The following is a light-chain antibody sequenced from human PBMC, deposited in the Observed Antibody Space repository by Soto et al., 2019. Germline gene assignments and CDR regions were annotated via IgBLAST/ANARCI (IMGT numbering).Light chain of an antibody. Sequence: DIQMTQSTSFLSASVRDRVTITCRASQSVGNLLNWYQQKPGLPPKYLIYAASNLQSGVPSRFSGSGSGTDFTVTISNLQPEDFATYYCQQSFTTWTFGQGTRWIS. CDR2: AAS. J-gene: IGKJ1*01. CDR3: QQSFTTWT. V-gene: IGKV1-39*01. CDR1: QSVGNL.